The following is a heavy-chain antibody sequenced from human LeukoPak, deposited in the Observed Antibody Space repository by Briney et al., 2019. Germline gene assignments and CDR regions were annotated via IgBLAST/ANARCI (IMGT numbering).Heavy chain of an antibody. J-gene: IGHJ4*02. CDR2: ISSSSSYI. CDR3: ATDLQYGYYVNY. Sequence: GGSLRLSCAASGFTFSSYSMNWVRQAPGNGLEWVSSISSSSSYIYYADSVKGRFTISRDNAKNSLYLQMNSLRAEDTAVYYCATDLQYGYYVNYWGQGTLVTVSS. D-gene: IGHD4-17*01. V-gene: IGHV3-21*01. CDR1: GFTFSSYS.